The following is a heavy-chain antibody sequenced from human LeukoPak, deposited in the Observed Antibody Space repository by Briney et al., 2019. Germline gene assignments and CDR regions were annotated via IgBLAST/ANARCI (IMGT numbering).Heavy chain of an antibody. CDR3: ASLPTYSSSWYFDY. V-gene: IGHV4-61*08. J-gene: IGHJ4*02. CDR2: IYYSGST. CDR1: GGSISSGDYY. D-gene: IGHD6-13*01. Sequence: SETLSLTCTVSGGSISSGDYYWSWIRQPPGKGLEWIGYIYYSGSTNYNPSLKSRVTISVDTSKNQFSLKLSSVTAADTAVYYCASLPTYSSSWYFDYWGQGTLVTVSS.